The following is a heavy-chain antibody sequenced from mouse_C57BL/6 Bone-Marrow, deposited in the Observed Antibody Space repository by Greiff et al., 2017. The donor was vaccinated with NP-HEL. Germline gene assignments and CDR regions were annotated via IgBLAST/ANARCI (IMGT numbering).Heavy chain of an antibody. CDR2: IYPGSGST. CDR3: AQYYCGSSSYAMDY. J-gene: IGHJ4*01. D-gene: IGHD1-1*01. Sequence: QVQLQQPGAELVKPGASVKMSCKASGYTFTSYWITWVKQRPGQGLEWIGDIYPGSGSTNYNEKFKGKATLTVDTSSSTAYMQLRSLTSDDSAVYYCAQYYCGSSSYAMDYWGQGTSVTVSS. CDR1: GYTFTSYW. V-gene: IGHV1-55*01.